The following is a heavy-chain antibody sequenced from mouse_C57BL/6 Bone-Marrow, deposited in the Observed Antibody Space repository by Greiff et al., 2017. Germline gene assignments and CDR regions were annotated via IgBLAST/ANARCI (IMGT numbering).Heavy chain of an antibody. V-gene: IGHV1-50*01. Sequence: QVQLQQPGAELVKPGASVKLSCKASGYTFTSYWMQWVKQRPGQGLEWIREIDPSDSYTNYNQKFKGKATLTVDTSSSTAYMQLSSLTSEDSAVYYCASYGGYYFDYWGQGTTLTVSS. CDR3: ASYGGYYFDY. CDR1: GYTFTSYW. CDR2: IDPSDSYT. D-gene: IGHD1-2*01. J-gene: IGHJ2*01.